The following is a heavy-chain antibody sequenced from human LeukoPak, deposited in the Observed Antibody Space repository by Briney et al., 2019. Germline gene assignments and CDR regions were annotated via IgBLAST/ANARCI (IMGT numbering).Heavy chain of an antibody. V-gene: IGHV3-23*01. Sequence: GGSLRLSCAASGFTFSSYAMSWVRHSPEKGLEWVSGISGAGGTTYYADSVKGRFTISRDNSKNTVYLQMNSPRAEDSAVYYCAKDLTPQPANAWFDPWGQGTLVTVSS. CDR3: AKDLTPQPANAWFDP. CDR1: GFTFSSYA. D-gene: IGHD2-2*01. J-gene: IGHJ5*02. CDR2: ISGAGGTT.